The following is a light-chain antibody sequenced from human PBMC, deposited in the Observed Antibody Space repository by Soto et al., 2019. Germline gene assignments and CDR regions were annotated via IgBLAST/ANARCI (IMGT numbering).Light chain of an antibody. V-gene: IGKV1-33*01. J-gene: IGKJ4*01. CDR2: DAS. CDR1: QAISNY. Sequence: DIQMTQSPSSLSASVGDRVTFTCQASQAISNYLNWYQQKPGKAPKLLIYDASNLETGVPSRFSGSGSGTDFTFTISSLQPEDIATYYCQQYDNLPPLTFGGGTKVEIK. CDR3: QQYDNLPPLT.